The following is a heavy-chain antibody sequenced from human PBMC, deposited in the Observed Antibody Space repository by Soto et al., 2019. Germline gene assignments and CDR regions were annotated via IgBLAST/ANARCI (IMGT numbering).Heavy chain of an antibody. J-gene: IGHJ6*02. CDR2: ISAYNGNT. CDR3: ARGMYYDILTGGHHYYYYGMDV. V-gene: IGHV1-18*01. D-gene: IGHD3-9*01. Sequence: GASVKVSCKASGYTFTSYGISCVRQAPGQGLEWMGWISAYNGNTNYAQKLQGRVTMTTDTSTSTAYMELRSLRSDDTAVYYCARGMYYDILTGGHHYYYYGMDVWGQGTTVTVSS. CDR1: GYTFTSYG.